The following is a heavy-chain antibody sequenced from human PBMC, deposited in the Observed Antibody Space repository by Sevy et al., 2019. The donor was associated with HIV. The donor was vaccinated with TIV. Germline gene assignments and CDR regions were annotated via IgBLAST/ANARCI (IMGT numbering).Heavy chain of an antibody. CDR1: GFTFSDYW. CDR3: AREVLPGDY. CDR2: IKQDGSQK. V-gene: IGHV3-7*01. Sequence: GGSLRLSCAAFGFTFSDYWMGWVRQAPGKGLEWVASIKQDGSQKKYVDSVRGRFTISRDNAKNSLFLQIDSLRVDDTAMYYCAREVLPGDYWGQGTLVTVSS. D-gene: IGHD2-8*01. J-gene: IGHJ4*02.